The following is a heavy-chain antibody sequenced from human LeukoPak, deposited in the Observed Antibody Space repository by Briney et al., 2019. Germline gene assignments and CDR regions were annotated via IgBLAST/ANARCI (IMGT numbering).Heavy chain of an antibody. CDR3: AKELLSHYYGSGSYRATFDY. D-gene: IGHD3-10*01. J-gene: IGHJ4*02. Sequence: GGSLRLSCAASGFTFDDYAMHWVRQAPGKGLEWVSGISWNSGTIGYADSVKGRFTISRDNAKNSLYLQMNSLRAEDTALYYCAKELLSHYYGSGSYRATFDYWGQGTLVTVSS. V-gene: IGHV3-9*01. CDR1: GFTFDDYA. CDR2: ISWNSGTI.